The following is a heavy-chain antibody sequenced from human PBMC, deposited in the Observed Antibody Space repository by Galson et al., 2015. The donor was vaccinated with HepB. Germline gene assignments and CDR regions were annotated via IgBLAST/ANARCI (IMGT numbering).Heavy chain of an antibody. CDR1: GGMFSTYT. D-gene: IGHD3-16*01. CDR2: IIPILGIA. CDR3: ARDLGGH. V-gene: IGHV1-69*04. J-gene: IGHJ4*02. Sequence: SVKVSCKGPGGMFSTYTISWVRQAPGQGPEWMGRIIPILGIANYAQKFQGRVTITADKSTSTAYMELSSLRSEDTAVYYCARDLGGHWGQGTLVTVSS.